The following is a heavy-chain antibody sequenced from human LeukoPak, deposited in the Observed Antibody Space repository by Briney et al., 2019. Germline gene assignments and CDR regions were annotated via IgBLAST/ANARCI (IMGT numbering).Heavy chain of an antibody. CDR1: GFTFRNYG. Sequence: SGTSLRLSCETSGFTFRNYGMHWVRQAPGKGLGWVAVIWYDESKKYYADSVKGRFTISRDISKNTLYLQMNSLRAEDTAVYYCARDDCSTTICLAYWGQGTLVSVSS. CDR2: IWYDESKK. V-gene: IGHV3-33*01. J-gene: IGHJ4*02. CDR3: ARDDCSTTICLAY. D-gene: IGHD2-2*01.